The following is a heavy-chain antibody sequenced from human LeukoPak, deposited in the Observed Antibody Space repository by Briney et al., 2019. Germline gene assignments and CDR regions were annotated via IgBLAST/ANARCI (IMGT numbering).Heavy chain of an antibody. D-gene: IGHD5-18*01. J-gene: IGHJ6*03. CDR3: ARNLMDTAMITYYYYMDV. CDR1: GFTFSSYG. V-gene: IGHV3-30*03. CDR2: ISYDGSNK. Sequence: PGGSLRLSCAASGFTFSSYGMHWVRQAPGKGLEWVAVISYDGSNKYYADSVKGRFTISRDNSKNTLYLQMNSLRAEDTAVYSCARNLMDTAMITYYYYMDVWGKGTTVTISS.